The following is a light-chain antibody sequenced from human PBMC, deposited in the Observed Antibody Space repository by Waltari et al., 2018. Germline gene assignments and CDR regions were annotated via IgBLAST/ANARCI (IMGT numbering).Light chain of an antibody. CDR3: SSYAGNHVV. Sequence: QSALTQPPSASGSPGQSVTISCPGTSSDVGGYTFVSWYQQHPGKAPKLMIYEVSKRPSGVPDRFSGSKSGNTASLTVSGLQPEDEADYYCSSYAGNHVVFGGGTKLTVL. CDR1: SSDVGGYTF. J-gene: IGLJ2*01. CDR2: EVS. V-gene: IGLV2-8*01.